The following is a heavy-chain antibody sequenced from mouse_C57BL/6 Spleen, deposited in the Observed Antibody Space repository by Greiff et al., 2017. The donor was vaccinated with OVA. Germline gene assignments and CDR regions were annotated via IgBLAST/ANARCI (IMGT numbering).Heavy chain of an antibody. V-gene: IGHV1-18*01. CDR2: INPNNGGT. D-gene: IGHD2-4*01. Sequence: EVQLQQSGPELVKPGASVKIPCKASGYTFTDYNMDWVKQSHGKSLEWIGDINPNNGGTTYNQKFKGKATLTVDKSSSTAYMALRSLTSEDTAVYYVARNEGYDYDTYFDYWGQGTTLTVSS. CDR1: GYTFTDYN. J-gene: IGHJ2*01. CDR3: ARNEGYDYDTYFDY.